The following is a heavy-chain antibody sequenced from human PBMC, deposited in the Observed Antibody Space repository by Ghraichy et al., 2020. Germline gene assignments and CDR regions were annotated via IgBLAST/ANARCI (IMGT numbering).Heavy chain of an antibody. D-gene: IGHD6-19*01. V-gene: IGHV4-39*01. CDR2: IYYSGST. CDR1: GGSISSSSYY. Sequence: SETLSLTCTVSGGSISSSSYYWGWIRQPPGKGLEWIGSIYYSGSTYYNPSLKSRVTISVDTSKNQFSLKLSSVTAADTAVYYCASMYSSGFVRYFQHWGQGTLVTVSS. CDR3: ASMYSSGFVRYFQH. J-gene: IGHJ1*01.